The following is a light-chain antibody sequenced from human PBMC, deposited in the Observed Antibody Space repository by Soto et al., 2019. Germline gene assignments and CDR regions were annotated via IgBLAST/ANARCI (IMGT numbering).Light chain of an antibody. Sequence: EIVLTQSPGTLSLSPGERATLSCRASQSVSNSYLAWYQQKPGQAPRLLIYDSSSRATGIPDRFSGSRSGTDFTLTISRLEPEAFAVYYCQQYHNSQYTFGQGTKLEIK. CDR3: QQYHNSQYT. CDR1: QSVSNSY. V-gene: IGKV3-20*01. CDR2: DSS. J-gene: IGKJ2*01.